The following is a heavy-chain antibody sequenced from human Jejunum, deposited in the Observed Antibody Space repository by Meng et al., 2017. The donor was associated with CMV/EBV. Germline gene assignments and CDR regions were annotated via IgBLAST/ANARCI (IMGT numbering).Heavy chain of an antibody. D-gene: IGHD3-22*01. Sequence: DYDWSCIRQSPGKVLAWFGYISSSGNTYYNPSLESRSRVTISRDTSKNQFSLKLNSVTAADTAVYYCARGREYYSDTTGYYSNWFDPWGQGTLVTVSS. V-gene: IGHV4-30-4*01. CDR2: ISSSGNT. CDR1: DYD. CDR3: ARGREYYSDTTGYYSNWFDP. J-gene: IGHJ5*02.